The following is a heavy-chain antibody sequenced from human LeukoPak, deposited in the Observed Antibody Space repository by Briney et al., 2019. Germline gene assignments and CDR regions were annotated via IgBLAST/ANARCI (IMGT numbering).Heavy chain of an antibody. J-gene: IGHJ4*02. CDR3: ARHAPVVGATFDY. CDR1: GGSISSYY. CDR2: TYSSGST. V-gene: IGHV4-59*08. Sequence: PSETLSLTCTVSGGSISSYYCSWVRQPPGKGLEWIGFTYSSGSTKYNPSLKSRVTISVDTPKTQFPLRVSSVTATDTAVYYCARHAPVVGATFDYWGQGTLVTVSS. D-gene: IGHD1-26*01.